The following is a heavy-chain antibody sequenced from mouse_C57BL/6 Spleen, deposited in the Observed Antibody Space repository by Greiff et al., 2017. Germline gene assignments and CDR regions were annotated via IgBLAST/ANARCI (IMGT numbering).Heavy chain of an antibody. CDR1: GYTFTDYY. V-gene: IGHV1-26*01. CDR3: ARGDFYYGKPYYYAMDY. Sequence: EVQLQQSGPELVKPGASVKISCKASGYTFTDYYMNWVKQSHGKSLEWIGDINPNNGGTSYNQKFKGKATLTVDKSSSTAYMELRSLTSEDSAVYYCARGDFYYGKPYYYAMDYWGQGTSVTVSS. J-gene: IGHJ4*01. D-gene: IGHD2-1*01. CDR2: INPNNGGT.